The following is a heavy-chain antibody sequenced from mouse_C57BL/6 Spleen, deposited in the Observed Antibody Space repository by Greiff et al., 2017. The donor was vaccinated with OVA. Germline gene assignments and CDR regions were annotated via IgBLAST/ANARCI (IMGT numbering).Heavy chain of an antibody. J-gene: IGHJ4*01. D-gene: IGHD4-1*01. CDR3: AREDPNWDVNYAMDY. CDR2: ISDGGSYT. Sequence: EVQGVESGGGLVKPGGSLKLSCAASGFTFSSYAMSWVRQTPEKRLEWVATISDGGSYTYYPDNVKGRFTISRDNAKNNLYLQMSHLKSEDTAMYYCAREDPNWDVNYAMDYWGQGTSVTVSS. V-gene: IGHV5-4*01. CDR1: GFTFSSYA.